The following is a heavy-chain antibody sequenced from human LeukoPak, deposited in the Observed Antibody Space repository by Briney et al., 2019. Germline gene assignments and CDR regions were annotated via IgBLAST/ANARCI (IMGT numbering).Heavy chain of an antibody. V-gene: IGHV1-2*07. CDR1: GYTFIGYY. CDR2: INPNSGST. Sequence: GASVKVSCKASGYTFIGYYMHWVRQAPGQGLEWMGWINPNSGSTNYAHKFQGRVTMARDTSISTAYMELSRLRSDDTAVYYCARAYIAAAGFDPWGQGTLVTVSS. D-gene: IGHD6-13*01. CDR3: ARAYIAAAGFDP. J-gene: IGHJ5*02.